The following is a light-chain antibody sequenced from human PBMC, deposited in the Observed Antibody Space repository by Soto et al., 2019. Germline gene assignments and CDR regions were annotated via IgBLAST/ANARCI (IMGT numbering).Light chain of an antibody. CDR2: EVT. CDR3: SSYTGINTVV. J-gene: IGLJ2*01. V-gene: IGLV2-14*01. CDR1: SSDVGGYNY. Sequence: QSALTQPPSASGSPGQSVTISCTGTSSDVGGYNYVSWYQQHPGKAPKLLIFEVTNRPSGVSNRFSGSKSGNTASLTISGLQAEDEADYYCSSYTGINTVVFGGGTKVTVL.